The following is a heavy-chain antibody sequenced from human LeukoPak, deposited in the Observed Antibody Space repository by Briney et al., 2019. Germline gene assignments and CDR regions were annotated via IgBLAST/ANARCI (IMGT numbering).Heavy chain of an antibody. J-gene: IGHJ4*02. CDR2: IYPGDSDT. Sequence: GESLKISCKGSGYRFTSYWIGWVRQMPGKGLEWMGIIYPGDSDTRYSPSFQGPVTISPDKSISTAYLQWSSLKASDTAMYYCARSQMTYYYDSSGYSPLDYWGQGTLVTVSS. CDR1: GYRFTSYW. V-gene: IGHV5-51*01. CDR3: ARSQMTYYYDSSGYSPLDY. D-gene: IGHD3-22*01.